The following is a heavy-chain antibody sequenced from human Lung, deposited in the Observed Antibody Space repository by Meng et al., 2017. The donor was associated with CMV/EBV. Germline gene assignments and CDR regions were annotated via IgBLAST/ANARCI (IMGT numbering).Heavy chain of an antibody. CDR1: GLTVNNNF. J-gene: IGHJ6*02. D-gene: IGHD2-8*02. CDR3: VKDMYWDQSYHGMDV. Sequence: GEXXRLSCSASGLTVNNNFLTWVRQAPGKGLEWVSVMYSGGSTYYTDSVKGRFTLSRDKSKNTLYLQMNRLRVEDTGVYYCVKDMYWDQSYHGMDVWGQGXTVTVSS. V-gene: IGHV3-66*02. CDR2: MYSGGST.